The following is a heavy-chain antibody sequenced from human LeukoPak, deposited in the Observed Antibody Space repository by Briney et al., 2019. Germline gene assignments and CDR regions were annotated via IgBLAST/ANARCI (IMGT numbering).Heavy chain of an antibody. CDR3: ARAAVVVPAAYLDY. D-gene: IGHD2-2*01. CDR2: INHSGST. Sequence: SETLSLTCSVYGGPFRWYSWRWLRQPPVKGLQGMGEINHSGSTNYNPSLKSEVTISVDTSKNQSSLKLSSVTAADTAVYYCARAAVVVPAAYLDYWGQGTLVTVSS. V-gene: IGHV4-34*01. J-gene: IGHJ4*02. CDR1: GGPFRWYS.